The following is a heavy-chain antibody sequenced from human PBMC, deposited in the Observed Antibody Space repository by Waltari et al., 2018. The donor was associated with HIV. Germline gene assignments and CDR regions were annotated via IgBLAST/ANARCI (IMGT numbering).Heavy chain of an antibody. CDR2: INPSGGST. V-gene: IGHV1-46*02. D-gene: IGHD3-22*01. CDR1: GYTFNSYY. J-gene: IGHJ4*02. CDR3: ARGSIHYYDSSGYYLDY. Sequence: QVQLVQSGAEVKKPGASVKVSCKASGYTFNSYYVHWVRQAPGQGLEWMGIINPSGGSTSDAQKFQGRVTMTRDTSTSTVYMELSSLRSEDTAVYYCARGSIHYYDSSGYYLDYWGQGTLVTVSS.